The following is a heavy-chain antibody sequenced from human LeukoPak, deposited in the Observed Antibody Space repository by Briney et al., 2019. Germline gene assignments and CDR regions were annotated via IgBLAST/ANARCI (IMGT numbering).Heavy chain of an antibody. Sequence: PGGSLRLSCAVSGFTFNSYAMHWVRQAPGKGLEWVAVISSDGSNNYYADSVKGRFTISRDNSKNTVYLQMNSLRPEDTAVYYCAKTFCSGGTCYPYNYYYMDVWGKGTAVTVSS. CDR2: ISSDGSNN. D-gene: IGHD2-15*01. CDR3: AKTFCSGGTCYPYNYYYMDV. CDR1: GFTFNSYA. V-gene: IGHV3-30*17. J-gene: IGHJ6*03.